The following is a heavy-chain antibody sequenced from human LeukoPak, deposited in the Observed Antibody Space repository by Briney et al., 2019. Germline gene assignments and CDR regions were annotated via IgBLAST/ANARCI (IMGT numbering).Heavy chain of an antibody. CDR1: GFTFSSYA. CDR3: ARDQGGSGGN. V-gene: IGHV3-21*01. J-gene: IGHJ4*02. D-gene: IGHD3-10*01. CDR2: ISSSGTYI. Sequence: PGGSLRLSCAASGFTFSSYAMSWVRQAPGKGLEWVSSISSSGTYIYYADSVKGRFTISRDNAKNSVHLQMNSLRAEDTAVYYCARDQGGSGGNWGQGTLVTVSS.